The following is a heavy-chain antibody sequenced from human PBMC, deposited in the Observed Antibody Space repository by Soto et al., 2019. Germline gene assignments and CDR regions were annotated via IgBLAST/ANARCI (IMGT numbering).Heavy chain of an antibody. J-gene: IGHJ6*02. D-gene: IGHD3-10*01. Sequence: SETLSLTCTVSGGSISSGDYYWNWIRRPPGKGLEWIGYIFYSGSTSHNPSLRSRVTISVDTSKNQFSLKLTSVTAADAAMYYCARGLNYFGSGTYNYYYGMDVWGQGTTVTVS. CDR3: ARGLNYFGSGTYNYYYGMDV. V-gene: IGHV4-30-4*01. CDR1: GGSISSGDYY. CDR2: IFYSGST.